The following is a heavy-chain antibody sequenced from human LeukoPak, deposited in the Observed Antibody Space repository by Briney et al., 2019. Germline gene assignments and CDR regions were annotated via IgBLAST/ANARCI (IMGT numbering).Heavy chain of an antibody. D-gene: IGHD6-6*01. J-gene: IGHJ6*03. V-gene: IGHV4-34*01. Sequence: PSETLSLTCAVYGGSFSGYYWSWIRQPPGKGLEWIGEINHSGSTNYNPSLKSRVTIAVDTSKNQFSLKLSSVTAADTAVYYCAREAKYSRSSGTAGYMDVWGKGTTVTVSS. CDR3: AREAKYSRSSGTAGYMDV. CDR2: INHSGST. CDR1: GGSFSGYY.